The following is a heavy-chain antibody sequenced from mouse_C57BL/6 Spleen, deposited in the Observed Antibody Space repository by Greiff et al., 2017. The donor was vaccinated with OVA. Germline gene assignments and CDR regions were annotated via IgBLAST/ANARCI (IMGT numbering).Heavy chain of an antibody. D-gene: IGHD2-3*01. Sequence: VQLQQSGPELVKPGASVKISCKASGYTFTDYYMNWVKQSHGKSLEWIGDINPNNGGTSYNQKFKGKATLTVDKSSSTAYMELRSLTSEDSAVYYCARSYDGPWFAYWGQGTLVTVSA. CDR2: INPNNGGT. CDR3: ARSYDGPWFAY. CDR1: GYTFTDYY. V-gene: IGHV1-26*01. J-gene: IGHJ3*01.